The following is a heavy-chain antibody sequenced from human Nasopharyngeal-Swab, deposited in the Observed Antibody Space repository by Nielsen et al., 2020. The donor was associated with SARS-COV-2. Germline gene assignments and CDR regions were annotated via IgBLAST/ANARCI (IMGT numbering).Heavy chain of an antibody. D-gene: IGHD4-11*01. V-gene: IGHV3-53*01. CDR3: ARDRNTVLAGHSYFGMDV. CDR1: GFSVGSNY. J-gene: IGHJ6*02. CDR2: LYSGGVT. Sequence: GGSLRLSCAPSGFSVGSNYVSWVRRAPGKGLEWVSILYSGGVTFYADSVEGRFSISRDNSKNTIYLQMNNLRAEDTAVYYCARDRNTVLAGHSYFGMDVWGQGTMVTVSS.